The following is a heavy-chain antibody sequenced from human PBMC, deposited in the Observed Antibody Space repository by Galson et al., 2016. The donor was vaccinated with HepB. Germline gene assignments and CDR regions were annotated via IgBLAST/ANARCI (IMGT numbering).Heavy chain of an antibody. CDR2: TYYRYKWWN. D-gene: IGHD6-13*01. V-gene: IGHV6-1*01. CDR1: GDSVSSTTAS. Sequence: SETLSLTCAISGDSVSSTTASWNWIRQSPSRGLEWLGKTYYRYKWWNDYAPSVKGRISINADTSKNQFSLQLNSVSPEDTAVYYCVRLVGNSWLDYWGQGSLFTVAS. CDR3: VRLVGNSWLDY. J-gene: IGHJ4*02.